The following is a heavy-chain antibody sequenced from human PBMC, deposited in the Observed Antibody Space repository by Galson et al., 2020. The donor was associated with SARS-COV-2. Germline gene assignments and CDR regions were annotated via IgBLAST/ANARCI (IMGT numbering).Heavy chain of an antibody. CDR1: GFTFSSYS. V-gene: IGHV3-48*04. CDR3: ASQDVFDY. Sequence: GGSLRLSCAASGFTFSSYSMNWVRQAPGKGLEWVSYISSSSSTIYYADSVKGRFTISRDNAKNSLYLQMNSLRAEDTAVYYCASQDVFDYWGQGTLVTVSS. CDR2: ISSSSSTI. J-gene: IGHJ4*02.